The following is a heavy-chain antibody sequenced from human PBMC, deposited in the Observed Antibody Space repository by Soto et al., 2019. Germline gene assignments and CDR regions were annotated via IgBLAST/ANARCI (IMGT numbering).Heavy chain of an antibody. CDR2: ISGSGSNT. Sequence: GGSLRLSCAASGFIFSVYAMSWVRQAPGKGLEWVSGISGSGSNTHHEDSVKGRFIISRDNSKNMVYLQMNSLRAEDTAVYYCACLAWFGDPVPPFDCWGQGTVVTVSS. V-gene: IGHV3-23*01. D-gene: IGHD3-10*01. CDR1: GFIFSVYA. CDR3: ACLAWFGDPVPPFDC. J-gene: IGHJ4*02.